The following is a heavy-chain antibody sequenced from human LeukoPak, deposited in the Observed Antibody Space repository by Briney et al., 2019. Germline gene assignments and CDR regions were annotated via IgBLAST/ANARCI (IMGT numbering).Heavy chain of an antibody. V-gene: IGHV1-69*13. J-gene: IGHJ4*02. Sequence: ASVKVSCKASGGTFSSYAISWVRQAPGQGLEWMGGIIPIFGTANYAQKFQGRVTITADESTSTAYMELSSLRSEDTAVYYCARDGGYCSSTSCSVFDYWGQGTLVTVSS. CDR2: IIPIFGTA. CDR3: ARDGGYCSSTSCSVFDY. CDR1: GGTFSSYA. D-gene: IGHD2-2*01.